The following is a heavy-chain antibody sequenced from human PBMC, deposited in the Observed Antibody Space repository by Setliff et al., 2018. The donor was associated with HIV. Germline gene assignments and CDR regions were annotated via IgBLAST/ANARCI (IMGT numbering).Heavy chain of an antibody. V-gene: IGHV4-34*01. CDR1: GGSFSGYY. CDR3: ARAARAGDRRFDY. D-gene: IGHD7-27*01. Sequence: SETLSLTCAVYGGSFSGYYWTWIRQSPGKGLEWIGEIYQSGSTNHNPALKSRITISLDMSKNQFSLNLTSVTAADAAIYYCARAARAGDRRFDYWGQGTLVTVSS. J-gene: IGHJ4*02. CDR2: IYQSGST.